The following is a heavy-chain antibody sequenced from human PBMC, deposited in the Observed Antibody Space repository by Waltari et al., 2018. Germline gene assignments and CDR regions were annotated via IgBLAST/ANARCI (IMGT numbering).Heavy chain of an antibody. CDR3: ARGWIQLSLDY. V-gene: IGHV4-34*01. CDR1: GVYFSGSY. CDR2: INHSGST. J-gene: IGHJ4*02. Sequence: VQLQQWGAELFNPSETLSLTCAVYGVYFSGSYWSWIRQPPGKGLEWIGEINHSGSTNYNPSLKSRVTISVDTSKNQFSLKLSSVTAADTAVYYCARGWIQLSLDYWGQGTLVTVSS. D-gene: IGHD5-18*01.